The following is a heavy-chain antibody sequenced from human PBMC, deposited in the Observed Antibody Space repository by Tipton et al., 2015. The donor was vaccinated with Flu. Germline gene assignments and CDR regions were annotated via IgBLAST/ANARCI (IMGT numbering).Heavy chain of an antibody. CDR1: GFTFSSYA. J-gene: IGHJ1*01. CDR3: AKAWATDSSGDPEYFQH. V-gene: IGHV3-23*01. Sequence: SLRLSCAASGFTFSSYAMSWVHQAPGKGLEWVSAISGSGGSTYYADSVKGRFTISRDNSKNTLYLQMNSLSAEDTAVYYCAKAWATDSSGDPEYFQHWGQGTLVTVSS. D-gene: IGHD3-22*01. CDR2: ISGSGGST.